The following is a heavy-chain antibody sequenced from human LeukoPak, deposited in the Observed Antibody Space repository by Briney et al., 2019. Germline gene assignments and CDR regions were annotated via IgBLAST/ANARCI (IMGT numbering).Heavy chain of an antibody. D-gene: IGHD5-24*01. CDR1: GFTFSSYS. Sequence: LSGGSLRLSCAASGFTFSSYSMNWVRQAPGKGLEWVSYISSSSSTIYYADSVKGRFTISRDNAKNSLYLQMNSLRAEDTAVYYCARLRAGNYFEYWGQGTLVTVSS. CDR3: ARLRAGNYFEY. V-gene: IGHV3-48*04. CDR2: ISSSSSTI. J-gene: IGHJ4*02.